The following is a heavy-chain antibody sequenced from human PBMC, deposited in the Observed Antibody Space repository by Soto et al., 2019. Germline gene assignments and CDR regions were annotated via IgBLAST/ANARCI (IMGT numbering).Heavy chain of an antibody. CDR1: GYTFTSYD. D-gene: IGHD6-13*01. J-gene: IGHJ6*02. CDR2: MNPNSGNT. Sequence: QVQLVQSGAEVKKPGASVKVSCKASGYTFTSYDINWVRQATGQGLEWMGWMNPNSGNTGYAQKVQGRVTMTRNTSISTAYMELSSLRSEDTAVYYCARGGEAAGFYYYYGMDVWGQGTKVTVSS. CDR3: ARGGEAAGFYYYYGMDV. V-gene: IGHV1-8*01.